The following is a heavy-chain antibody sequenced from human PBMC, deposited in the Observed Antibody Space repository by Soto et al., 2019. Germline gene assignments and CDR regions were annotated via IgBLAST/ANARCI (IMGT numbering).Heavy chain of an antibody. Sequence: EVQLLDSGGGLVQPGGSLRLSCAASGFTFSSYAMEWVRKAPGKGLEWVAVISGSGGITYYADSVKGRFTISRYNSKNRVYLQMNSMRAEKTAVYYCARRGSCSTASCYLHGSTQFDHWGQGTLVTVSS. CDR3: ARRGSCSTASCYLHGSTQFDH. CDR2: ISGSGGIT. CDR1: GFTFSSYA. V-gene: IGHV3-23*01. D-gene: IGHD2-2*01. J-gene: IGHJ4*02.